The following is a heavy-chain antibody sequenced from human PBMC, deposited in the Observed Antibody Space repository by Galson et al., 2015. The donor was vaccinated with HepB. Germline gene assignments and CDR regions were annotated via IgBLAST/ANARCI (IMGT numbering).Heavy chain of an antibody. D-gene: IGHD3-16*02. J-gene: IGHJ4*02. CDR2: ISSNGGST. Sequence: SLRLSCAASGFTFITDAMHWVRQAPGKGLDYVSGISSNGGSTHYTDSVKGRFTISRDNPKKTLYLQVSSLRAEDTAVYYCARVTASRVGSYYFDFWGQGTLVTVSS. V-gene: IGHV3-64D*06. CDR3: ARVTASRVGSYYFDF. CDR1: GFTFITDA.